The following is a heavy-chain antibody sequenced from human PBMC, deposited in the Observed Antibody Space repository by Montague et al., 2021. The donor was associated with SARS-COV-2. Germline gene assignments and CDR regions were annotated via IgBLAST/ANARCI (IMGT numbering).Heavy chain of an antibody. V-gene: IGHV6-1*01. Sequence: CAISGDSVSSNIATWNWIRQSPSRGLEWLGRTYYRSKWYNDYAESVKSRITIDPDTSKHQFSLHLNSVTPEDTAVYYCARIPVGSKYYFDFWGQGTLFTGST. CDR1: GDSVSSNIAT. J-gene: IGHJ4*02. D-gene: IGHD2-2*01. CDR2: TYYRSKWYN. CDR3: ARIPVGSKYYFDF.